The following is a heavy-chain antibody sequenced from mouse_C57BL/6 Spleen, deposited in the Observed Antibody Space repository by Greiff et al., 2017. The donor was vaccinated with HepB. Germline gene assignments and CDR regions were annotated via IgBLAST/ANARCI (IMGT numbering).Heavy chain of an antibody. V-gene: IGHV3-6*01. CDR1: GYSITSGYY. CDR2: ISYDGSN. CDR3: ARFYYGNSYDLDY. Sequence: VQLQQSGPGLVKPSQSLSLTCSVTGYSITSGYYWNWIRQFPGNKLEWMGYISYDGSNNYNPSFKNRISITRDTSKNQIFLKLNSVTTADTATYYCARFYYGNSYDLDYWGQGTTLTVSS. D-gene: IGHD2-1*01. J-gene: IGHJ2*01.